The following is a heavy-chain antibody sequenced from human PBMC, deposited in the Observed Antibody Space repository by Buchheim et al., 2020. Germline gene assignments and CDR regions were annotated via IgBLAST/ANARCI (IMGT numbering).Heavy chain of an antibody. CDR1: GFTFSSYW. J-gene: IGHJ4*02. V-gene: IGHV3-7*03. CDR3: ARERSSSGWYFGGPDY. D-gene: IGHD6-19*01. Sequence: EVQLVESGGGLVQPGGSLRLSCAASGFTFSSYWMSWVRQAPGKGLEWVANIKQDGSEKYYVDSVKGRFTISRDNAKNSLYLQMNSLRAEDTTVYYCARERSSSGWYFGGPDYWGQGTL. CDR2: IKQDGSEK.